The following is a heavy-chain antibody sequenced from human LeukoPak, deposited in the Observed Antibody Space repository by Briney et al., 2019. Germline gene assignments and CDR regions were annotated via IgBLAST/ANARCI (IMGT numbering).Heavy chain of an antibody. D-gene: IGHD3/OR15-3a*01. J-gene: IGHJ5*02. CDR2: ISWDGGTT. V-gene: IGHV3-20*04. CDR1: GFTFSSYS. Sequence: GGSLRLSCAASGFTFSSYSMNWVRQAPGKGLEWVSGISWDGGTTGFADSVKGRFIISRDNARNSLYLQMNSLRAEDTALYYCARQWTTSSWFDPWGQGTLVTVSS. CDR3: ARQWTTSSWFDP.